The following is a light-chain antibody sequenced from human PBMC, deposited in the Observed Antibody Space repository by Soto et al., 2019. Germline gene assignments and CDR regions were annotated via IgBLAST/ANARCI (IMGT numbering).Light chain of an antibody. Sequence: EIVLPPSPATLSVSPGERATLSCRASRSVRSDLAWYQQKLGQAPRLLIFGASTRATGIPARFSGSGSGTEFALTISSLQSEDFAVYYCQQYNNWPQTFGQGTKVDIK. CDR2: GAS. J-gene: IGKJ1*01. V-gene: IGKV3-15*01. CDR3: QQYNNWPQT. CDR1: RSVRSD.